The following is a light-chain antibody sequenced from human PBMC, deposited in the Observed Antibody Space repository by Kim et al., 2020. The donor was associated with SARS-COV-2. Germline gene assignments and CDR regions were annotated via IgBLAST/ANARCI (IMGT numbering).Light chain of an antibody. CDR1: NLGDKY. CDR2: QDS. V-gene: IGLV3-1*01. J-gene: IGLJ3*02. CDR3: QAWDSSTHWV. Sequence: SYELTQPPSVSVSPGQTASITCSGDNLGDKYACWYQQKPGQSPVLVIYQDSKRPSGIPERFSGSNSGNTATLTISGTQAMDEADYYCQAWDSSTHWVFGG.